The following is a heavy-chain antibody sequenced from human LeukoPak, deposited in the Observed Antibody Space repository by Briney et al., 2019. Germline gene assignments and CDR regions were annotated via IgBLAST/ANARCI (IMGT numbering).Heavy chain of an antibody. Sequence: PSETLSLTCTVSGYSISTGYYWGWIRQSPGEGLEWIGSIYHSGSTYYNPSLKSRVTISADTSKNQFSLKLYSVTAADTAVYYCATRKLGNDYWGQGTLVTVSS. CDR2: IYHSGST. CDR1: GYSISTGYY. V-gene: IGHV4-38-2*02. D-gene: IGHD7-27*01. CDR3: ATRKLGNDY. J-gene: IGHJ4*02.